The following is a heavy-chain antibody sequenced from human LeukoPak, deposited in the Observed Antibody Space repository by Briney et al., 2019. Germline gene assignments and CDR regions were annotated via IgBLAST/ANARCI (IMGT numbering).Heavy chain of an antibody. CDR2: IWYDGSNK. Sequence: GGSLRLSCAASEFTFSSYGMHWVRQAPGKGLEWVAVIWYDGSNKYYADSVKGRFTISRDNSKNTVYLQMNSLRVEDTAVYYCARGRVDGAFDIWGQGTMVTVSS. J-gene: IGHJ3*02. V-gene: IGHV3-33*01. CDR3: ARGRVDGAFDI. D-gene: IGHD2-15*01. CDR1: EFTFSSYG.